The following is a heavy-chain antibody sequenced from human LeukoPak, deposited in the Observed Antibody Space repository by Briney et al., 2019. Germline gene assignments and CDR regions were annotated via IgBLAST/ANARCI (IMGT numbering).Heavy chain of an antibody. D-gene: IGHD2-21*01. CDR1: GGSFSGYY. CDR3: AGAEHIVVVPRGLYLES. Sequence: PSETLSLTCAVYGGSFSGYYWSWIRQPPGKGLEWIGEINHSGSTNYNPSLKSRVTISVDTSKNQFSLKLNPVTAADTAVYYCAGAEHIVVVPRGLYLESWGQGTLVTVSS. J-gene: IGHJ4*02. V-gene: IGHV4-34*01. CDR2: INHSGST.